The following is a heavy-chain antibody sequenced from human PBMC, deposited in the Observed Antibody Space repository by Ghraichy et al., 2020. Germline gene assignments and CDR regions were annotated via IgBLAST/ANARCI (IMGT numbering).Heavy chain of an antibody. J-gene: IGHJ6*02. CDR1: GGSISSYY. CDR3: ARAGYYYYGMDV. CDR2: IYTSGST. Sequence: SETLSLTCTVSGGSISSYYWSWIRQPPGKGLEWIGYIYTSGSTNYNPSLKSRVTISVDTSKNQFSLKLSSVTAADTAVYYCARAGYYYYGMDVWGQGTTVTVSS. V-gene: IGHV4-4*09.